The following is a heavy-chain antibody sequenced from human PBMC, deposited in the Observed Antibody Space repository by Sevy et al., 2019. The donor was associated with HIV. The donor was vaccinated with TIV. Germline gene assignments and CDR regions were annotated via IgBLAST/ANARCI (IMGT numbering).Heavy chain of an antibody. V-gene: IGHV3-15*01. CDR2: IKSEIDGGAI. CDR3: ITDPGIVGYDEEVINYYYYGMDV. D-gene: IGHD2-21*01. Sequence: GGYLRLSCAASGFTFSSAWMSWVRQAPGKGLEWFGRIKSEIDGGAIDYAAPVKGRFSISREDSKNTVYLQMNSLKTTDTDVYYCITDPGIVGYDEEVINYYYYGMDVWGQGTTVTVSS. J-gene: IGHJ6*02. CDR1: GFTFSSAW.